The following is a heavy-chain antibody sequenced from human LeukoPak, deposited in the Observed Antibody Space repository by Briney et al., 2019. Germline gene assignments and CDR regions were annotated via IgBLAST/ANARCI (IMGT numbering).Heavy chain of an antibody. D-gene: IGHD4-4*01. V-gene: IGHV4-34*01. Sequence: SETLSLTCAVYGGSFSGYYWSWIRQPPGKGLEGIGEINHSGSTNYNPSLKSRVTISVDTSKNQFSLKLSSVTAADTAVYYCARLQDVWGQGTTVTVSS. CDR3: ARLQDV. J-gene: IGHJ6*02. CDR1: GGSFSGYY. CDR2: INHSGST.